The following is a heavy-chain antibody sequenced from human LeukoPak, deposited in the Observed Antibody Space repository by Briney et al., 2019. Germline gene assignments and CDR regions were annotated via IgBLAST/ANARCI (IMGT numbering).Heavy chain of an antibody. Sequence: GGSLRLSCAASGFTFSSYAMHWVRQAPGKGLEWVAVISYDGSNKYYADSVKGRFTISRDNSKNTLYLQMNSLRAEDTAVYYCARAPDLGYCSGGSCYYFDYWAREPWSPSPQ. CDR1: GFTFSSYA. V-gene: IGHV3-30*04. CDR3: ARAPDLGYCSGGSCYYFDY. J-gene: IGHJ4*02. D-gene: IGHD2-15*01. CDR2: ISYDGSNK.